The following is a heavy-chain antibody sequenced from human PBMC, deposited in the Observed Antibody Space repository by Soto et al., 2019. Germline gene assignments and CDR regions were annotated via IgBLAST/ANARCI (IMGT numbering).Heavy chain of an antibody. CDR1: GFTFSSYA. CDR3: SRDGSGSYGTDRAFDI. V-gene: IGHV3-49*04. J-gene: IGHJ3*02. D-gene: IGHD1-26*01. Sequence: GGSLRLSCAASGFTFSSYAMSWVRQAPGKGLDWVGFIRSKAFGGTTEYAASVKARFTISRDDSKSIAYLQMNSLQTEDTAVYYCSRDGSGSYGTDRAFDIWGQGTMVTVSS. CDR2: IRSKAFGGTT.